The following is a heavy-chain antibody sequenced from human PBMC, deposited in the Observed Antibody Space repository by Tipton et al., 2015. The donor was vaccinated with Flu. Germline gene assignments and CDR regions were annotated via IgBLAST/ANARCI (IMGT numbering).Heavy chain of an antibody. CDR3: AIVLSSEYYYGMDV. Sequence: SLRLSCVASGFTFSSYAMHWVRQAPGKGLEWVAVISYNGGNEYYADSVKGRFTISRDPSTNTLYLQMNTLRAEDTAVYYCAIVLSSEYYYGMDVWGQGTTVTVSS. D-gene: IGHD3-16*02. J-gene: IGHJ6*02. CDR1: GFTFSSYA. CDR2: ISYNGGNE. V-gene: IGHV3-30*07.